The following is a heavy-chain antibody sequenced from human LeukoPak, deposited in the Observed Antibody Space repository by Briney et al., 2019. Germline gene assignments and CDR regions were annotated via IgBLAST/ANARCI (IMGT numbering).Heavy chain of an antibody. V-gene: IGHV1-24*01. D-gene: IGHD2-21*02. J-gene: IGHJ4*02. CDR2: FDPEDGET. CDR3: TTGDSPSGGYFEY. Sequence: ASVKVSCKVSGYTLTELSMHWVRQAPGKGLEWMGGFDPEDGETIYAQKFQGRVTMTEDTSTDTAYMELISLISEDTAVYYCTTGDSPSGGYFEYWGQGTLVTVSS. CDR1: GYTLTELS.